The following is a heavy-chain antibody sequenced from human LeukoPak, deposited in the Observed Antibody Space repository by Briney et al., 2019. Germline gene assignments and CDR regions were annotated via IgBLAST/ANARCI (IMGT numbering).Heavy chain of an antibody. V-gene: IGHV3-23*01. J-gene: IGHJ3*02. CDR1: GFTFSNYA. CDR2: ISGNAGST. Sequence: GGSLRLSCAASGFTFSNYAMTWVRQGPGKGPEWVASISGNAGSTQYAASVQGRFTISRDNSKNTLYLQMNSLRVEDTAVYYCAKDPNGDYIGTFDIWGQGTMVTVSS. D-gene: IGHD4-17*01. CDR3: AKDPNGDYIGTFDI.